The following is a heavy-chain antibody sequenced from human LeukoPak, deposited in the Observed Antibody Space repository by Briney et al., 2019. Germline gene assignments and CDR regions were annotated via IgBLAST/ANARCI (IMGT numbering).Heavy chain of an antibody. CDR3: ARDRRSIATSPRDFDY. CDR1: GGSISSSSYY. J-gene: IGHJ4*02. Sequence: PSETLSLTCTVSGGSISSSSYYWGWIRQPPGKGLEWIGSIYYSGSTNYNPSLKSRVTISVDTSKNQFSLKLSSVTAADTAVYYCARDRRSIATSPRDFDYWGQGTLVTVSS. D-gene: IGHD6-6*01. CDR2: IYYSGST. V-gene: IGHV4-39*07.